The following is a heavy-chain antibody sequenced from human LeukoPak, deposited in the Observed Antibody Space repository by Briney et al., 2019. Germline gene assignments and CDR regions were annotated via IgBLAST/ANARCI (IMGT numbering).Heavy chain of an antibody. Sequence: PSETLSLTCTVSGYSMSSGYYWGWIRQPPGKGLEWIGSIYHSGSTYYNPSLKSRVTISVDTSKNQFSLKLSSVTAADTAVYYCARMTAYDSSGYYRRYFDYWGQGTLVTVSS. CDR2: IYHSGST. CDR3: ARMTAYDSSGYYRRYFDY. V-gene: IGHV4-38-2*02. CDR1: GYSMSSGYY. D-gene: IGHD3-22*01. J-gene: IGHJ4*02.